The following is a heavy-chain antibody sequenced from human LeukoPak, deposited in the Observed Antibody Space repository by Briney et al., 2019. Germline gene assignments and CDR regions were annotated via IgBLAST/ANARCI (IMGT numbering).Heavy chain of an antibody. CDR1: GFTFSDYY. J-gene: IGHJ4*02. Sequence: KTGGSLRLSCSASGFTFSDYYMSWIRQAPGKGLEWISYISNGGGTISYADSVEGRFTISRDNAKNSLYLQMNSLRSDDTAVYYCARGILGRSGIDYWGQGTLVTVSS. CDR2: ISNGGGTI. CDR3: ARGILGRSGIDY. D-gene: IGHD6-19*01. V-gene: IGHV3-11*04.